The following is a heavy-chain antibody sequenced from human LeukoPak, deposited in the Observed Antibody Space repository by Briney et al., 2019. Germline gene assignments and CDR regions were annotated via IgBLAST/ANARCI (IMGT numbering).Heavy chain of an antibody. D-gene: IGHD3-10*01. CDR1: GFTFDDYA. V-gene: IGHV3-9*01. CDR3: AKSLGKWFGEVVFDY. Sequence: GGSLRLSCAASGFTFDDYAMHWVRQAPGKGLEWVSGISWNSGSIGYADSVKGRFTISRDNAKNSPYLQMNSLGAEDTALYYCAKSLGKWFGEVVFDYWGQGTLVTVSS. J-gene: IGHJ4*02. CDR2: ISWNSGSI.